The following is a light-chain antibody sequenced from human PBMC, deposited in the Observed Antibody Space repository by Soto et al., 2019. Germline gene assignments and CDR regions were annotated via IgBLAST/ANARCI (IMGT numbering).Light chain of an antibody. CDR2: RAS. V-gene: IGKV3-20*01. J-gene: IGKJ2*01. CDR1: QYIASSY. CDR3: QQYGGSPYT. Sequence: ENVLTQSPGTLSLSPGEGATLSCRSSQYIASSYLAWYQQRPGQAPKVLIYRASIRATGIPDRFTGSGSGTDFTLTISRLEPEDFAVYFCQQYGGSPYTLGQGT.